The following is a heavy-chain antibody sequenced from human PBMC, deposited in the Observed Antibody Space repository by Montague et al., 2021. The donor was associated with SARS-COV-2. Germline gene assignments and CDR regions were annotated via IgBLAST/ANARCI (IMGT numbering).Heavy chain of an antibody. Sequence: SETLSLTCSVSGNSLSNSRYFWGWIRQPPRKGLEWIGSFYFGGRXLYNPSLESRVTISVDTSKNQFSLQLSSVTASDTAVYYCARHSGGAGVAGLDYWGQGILVTVSS. CDR2: FYFGGRX. CDR3: ARHSGGAGVAGLDY. J-gene: IGHJ4*02. V-gene: IGHV4-39*01. CDR1: GNSLSNSRYF. D-gene: IGHD6-19*01.